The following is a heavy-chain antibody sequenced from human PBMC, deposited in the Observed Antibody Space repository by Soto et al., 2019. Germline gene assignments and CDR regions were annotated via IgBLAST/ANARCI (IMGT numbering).Heavy chain of an antibody. J-gene: IGHJ5*02. Sequence: SGPPLVNPTQTLTLTCTFSGFSLSTSGMCVSWIRQPPGKALEWLALIDWDDDKYYSTSLKTRLTISNDTSKNQVVLTMTNMDPVDTATYYCARMLRFDGWFDPWGQGTLVTVSS. CDR1: GFSLSTSGMC. CDR2: IDWDDDK. V-gene: IGHV2-70*01. D-gene: IGHD4-17*01. CDR3: ARMLRFDGWFDP.